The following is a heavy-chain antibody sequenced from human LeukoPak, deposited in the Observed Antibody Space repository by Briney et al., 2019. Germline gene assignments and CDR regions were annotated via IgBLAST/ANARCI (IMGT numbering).Heavy chain of an antibody. CDR1: GFTFSNYA. D-gene: IGHD6-13*01. CDR2: ISYDGSNK. V-gene: IGHV3-30*04. J-gene: IGHJ3*02. CDR3: ARRQGEDSSNWYRAFDI. Sequence: PGRALRLSCAASGFTFSNYAMHWVRQAPGKGLEWVAVISYDGSNKYYADSVKGRFTVSRDNSKNTLYLQVNSLRAEDTAVYYCARRQGEDSSNWYRAFDIWGQGTMVTVSS.